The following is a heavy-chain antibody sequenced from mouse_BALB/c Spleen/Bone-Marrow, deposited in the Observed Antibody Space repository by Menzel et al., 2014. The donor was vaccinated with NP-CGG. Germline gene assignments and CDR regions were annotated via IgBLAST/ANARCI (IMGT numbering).Heavy chain of an antibody. CDR1: GFSLSTSGMG. V-gene: IGHV8-8*01. J-gene: IGHJ4*01. CDR2: LWWDDVK. Sequence: QVTLKVCGPGILQPSQTLSLTCSFSGFSLSTSGMGVGWIRQPSGKGLEWLAHLWWDDVKHYNPALKSRLSISNDTSSSQVFLKIASGGTVDAATSYCARTLGRGYYYGMDYWGQGTSVTVSS. CDR3: ARTLGRGYYYGMDY. D-gene: IGHD3-3*01.